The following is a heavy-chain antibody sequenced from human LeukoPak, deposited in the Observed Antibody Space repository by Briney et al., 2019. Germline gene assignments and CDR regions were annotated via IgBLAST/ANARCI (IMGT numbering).Heavy chain of an antibody. CDR1: GGSISSSSYY. Sequence: SETLSLPCTVSGGSISSSSYYWRWIRQPPGKGLEWIGSIYYSGSTYYNPSLKSRVTISVDTSKNQFSLKLSSVTAADTAVYYCARVFYDFWSGYYPSYFDYWGQGTLVTVSS. V-gene: IGHV4-39*07. J-gene: IGHJ4*02. CDR2: IYYSGST. D-gene: IGHD3-3*01. CDR3: ARVFYDFWSGYYPSYFDY.